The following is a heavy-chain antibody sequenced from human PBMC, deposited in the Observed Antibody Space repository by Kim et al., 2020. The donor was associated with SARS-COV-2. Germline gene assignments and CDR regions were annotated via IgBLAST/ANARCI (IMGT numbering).Heavy chain of an antibody. J-gene: IGHJ4*02. D-gene: IGHD6-13*01. CDR3: ARGREGYISSWYLDY. V-gene: IGHV4-59*09. Sequence: PSLKGRVTNSVDPAKNQFSLKLSSVTAADTAVYYCARGREGYISSWYLDYWGQGTLVTVSS.